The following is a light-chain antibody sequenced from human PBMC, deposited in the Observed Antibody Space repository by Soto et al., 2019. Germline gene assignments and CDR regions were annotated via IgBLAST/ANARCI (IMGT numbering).Light chain of an antibody. CDR3: QQCYSSPIT. CDR1: QSILSSSNNKNY. Sequence: DIVMTQSPDSLALFLGERATINCKSSQSILSSSNNKNYLVWYQQKPGHPPKLLISWASTRESGVPDRISGSGSGTDFTLTISSLQAEDVAVYYCQQCYSSPITFGQGTRLEIK. J-gene: IGKJ5*01. CDR2: WAS. V-gene: IGKV4-1*01.